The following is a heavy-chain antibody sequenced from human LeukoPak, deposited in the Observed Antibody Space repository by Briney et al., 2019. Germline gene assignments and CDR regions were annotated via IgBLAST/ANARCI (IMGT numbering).Heavy chain of an antibody. J-gene: IGHJ5*02. Sequence: GGSLRLSCAASGFTFSNYWMSWVRQAPGKGLEWVANIKQDGSEKYYVGSVKGRFNISRDNAKNSLYLQLNSLRAEDTAVYYCAGGSGFLITSWGQGTLVAVSS. V-gene: IGHV3-7*04. D-gene: IGHD3-3*01. CDR2: IKQDGSEK. CDR1: GFTFSNYW. CDR3: AGGSGFLITS.